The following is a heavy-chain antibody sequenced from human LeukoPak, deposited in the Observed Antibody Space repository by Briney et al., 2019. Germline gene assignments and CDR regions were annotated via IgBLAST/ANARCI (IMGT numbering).Heavy chain of an antibody. J-gene: IGHJ4*02. CDR1: GGSISTYY. Sequence: PSETLSLTCTVSGGSISTYYWSWIRQPPGKGLEWIGYIYYSGSTTYNPSLKTRVTISVDTSKNQSSLKLISVTAADTAVYYCAADYGGNSRFDYWGQGTLVTVSS. V-gene: IGHV4-59*01. CDR3: AADYGGNSRFDY. D-gene: IGHD4-23*01. CDR2: IYYSGST.